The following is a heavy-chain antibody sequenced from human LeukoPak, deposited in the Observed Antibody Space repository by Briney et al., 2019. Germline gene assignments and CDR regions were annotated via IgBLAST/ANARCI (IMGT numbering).Heavy chain of an antibody. Sequence: PGGSLRLSCAASGFTFSNYGMNWVRQAPAKGLEWVSSIASSSSYLYYADSVKGRFTISRDNAKNSLYLQMNNLRAEDTAVYYCAINHRDGYSELGYWGQGTLVTVSS. J-gene: IGHJ4*02. CDR1: GFTFSNYG. CDR3: AINHRDGYSELGY. D-gene: IGHD5-24*01. V-gene: IGHV3-21*01. CDR2: IASSSSYL.